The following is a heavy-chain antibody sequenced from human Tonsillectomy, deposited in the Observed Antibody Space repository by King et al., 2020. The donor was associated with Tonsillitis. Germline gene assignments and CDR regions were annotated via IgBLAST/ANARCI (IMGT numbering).Heavy chain of an antibody. D-gene: IGHD3-16*01. CDR2: IYSGGST. J-gene: IGHJ4*02. CDR3: ARGWVLGDFDY. Sequence: VQLVESGGGLVQPGGSLRLSCAASGFTVSSNYMNWVRQAPGKGLEWVSVIYSGGSTYYADSVKGRFTISRDNSKNTPYLQMNSLRAEDTAVYYCARGWVLGDFDYWGQGTLVTVSS. V-gene: IGHV3-66*01. CDR1: GFTVSSNY.